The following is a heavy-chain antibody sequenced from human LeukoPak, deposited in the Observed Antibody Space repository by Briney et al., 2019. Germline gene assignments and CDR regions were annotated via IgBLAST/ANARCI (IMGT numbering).Heavy chain of an antibody. D-gene: IGHD1-26*01. Sequence: PGRSLRLSCVASGFTFNSYAMHWVRQALGKGLEWVALISYDGSNKYYADSVKGRFIISRDNSKNTVYLQMNSLKGEDTAVYYCASGRWELLRSFSDYWGQGTLVTVSS. CDR3: ASGRWELLRSFSDY. CDR2: ISYDGSNK. V-gene: IGHV3-30-3*01. CDR1: GFTFNSYA. J-gene: IGHJ4*02.